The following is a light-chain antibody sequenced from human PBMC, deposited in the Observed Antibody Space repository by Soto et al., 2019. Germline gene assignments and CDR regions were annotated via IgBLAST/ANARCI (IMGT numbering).Light chain of an antibody. CDR2: DAS. V-gene: IGKV3-11*01. CDR3: QQQSNWPLT. Sequence: EIVLIQSPATLSLSPGERATLSCRASQSVGSNLAWYQQNPGQAPRLLIFDASNRATGIPARFSGSGSGTDCILAISSLEPEDFVVYYCQQQSNWPLTFGGGTKVDIK. J-gene: IGKJ4*01. CDR1: QSVGSN.